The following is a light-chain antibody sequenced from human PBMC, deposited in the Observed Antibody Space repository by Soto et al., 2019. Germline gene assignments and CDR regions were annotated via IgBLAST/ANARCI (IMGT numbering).Light chain of an antibody. CDR3: QQYNNLPLT. Sequence: DIQMTQSPSSLSASVGDRVTITCPASHDISYYLNWFQQKPGKAPKLLLYASSTLQTGVPSRFRGIVSGTHFTLTICSLQPEEIATYYCQQYNNLPLTCGGGTNVEI. V-gene: IGKV1-33*01. J-gene: IGKJ4*01. CDR1: HDISYY. CDR2: ASS.